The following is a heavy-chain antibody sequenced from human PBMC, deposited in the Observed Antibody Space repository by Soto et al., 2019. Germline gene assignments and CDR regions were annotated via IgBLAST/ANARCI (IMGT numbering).Heavy chain of an antibody. Sequence: QVQLQESGPGLVKPSGTLSLTCAVSGGSISSSNWWSWVRQPPGKGLEWIGEIYHSGSTNYNPSLKRRVTISVDKSKNQFSLKLSSVTAADTAVYYCARVLVGSYGRNWFDPWGQGTLVTVSS. CDR3: ARVLVGSYGRNWFDP. J-gene: IGHJ5*02. CDR1: GGSISSSNW. CDR2: IYHSGST. D-gene: IGHD5-18*01. V-gene: IGHV4-4*02.